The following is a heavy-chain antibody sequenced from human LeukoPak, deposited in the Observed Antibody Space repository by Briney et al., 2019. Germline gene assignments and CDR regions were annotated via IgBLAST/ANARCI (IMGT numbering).Heavy chain of an antibody. J-gene: IGHJ6*02. CDR1: GVTFNDFW. CDR2: IKQDGSEK. Sequence: GGSLRLSCAASGVTFNDFWMSWVRQAPGKGLEWVANIKQDGSEKYYVDSVKGRFTISRDNSNNTMYLQMNNLRSEDTAVYFCVRDYYGSGTYQGNYYYGMDVWGHGTTVTVSS. D-gene: IGHD3-10*01. V-gene: IGHV3-7*03. CDR3: VRDYYGSGTYQGNYYYGMDV.